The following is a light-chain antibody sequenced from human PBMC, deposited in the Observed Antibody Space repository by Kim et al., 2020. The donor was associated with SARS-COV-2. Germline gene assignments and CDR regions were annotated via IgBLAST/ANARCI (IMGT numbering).Light chain of an antibody. J-gene: IGLJ2*01. V-gene: IGLV1-36*01. CDR2: YDD. Sequence: QRVTISCSGRSSNVRNNAVNWYQQLPGKAPKLLIYYDDLLPSGVSDRFSGSKSGTSASLAISGLQSEDEGDYYCSAWDDSLNVVVFGGGTQLTVL. CDR1: SSNVRNNA. CDR3: SAWDDSLNVVV.